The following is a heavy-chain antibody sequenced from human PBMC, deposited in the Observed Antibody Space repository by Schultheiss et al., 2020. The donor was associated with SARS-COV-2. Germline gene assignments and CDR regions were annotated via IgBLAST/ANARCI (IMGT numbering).Heavy chain of an antibody. J-gene: IGHJ5*02. CDR3: ARGVVRGPGWFDP. V-gene: IGHV1-69*13. CDR1: GGTFSSYA. CDR2: IIPIFGTT. Sequence: SVKVSCKASGGTFSSYAIIWVRQAPGQGLEWMGGIIPIFGTTDYAQKFQGRVTITADESTNTAYMELSSLRSEDTAVYYCARGVVRGPGWFDPWGQGTLVTVSS. D-gene: IGHD3-10*01.